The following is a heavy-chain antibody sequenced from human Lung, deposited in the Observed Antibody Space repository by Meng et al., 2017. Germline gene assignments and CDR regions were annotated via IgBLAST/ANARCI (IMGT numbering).Heavy chain of an antibody. CDR3: ARGPTTMAHDFDY. Sequence: QGQIQLSGAGLLEPSETLSLTCVVSGGSFSDYYWGGIRQPPGKGLEWIGEINHSGSTNYNPSLESRATISVDTSQNNLSLKLSSVTAADSAVYYCARGPTTMAHDFDYWGQGTLVTVSS. CDR2: INHSGST. V-gene: IGHV4-34*01. CDR1: GGSFSDYY. D-gene: IGHD4-11*01. J-gene: IGHJ4*02.